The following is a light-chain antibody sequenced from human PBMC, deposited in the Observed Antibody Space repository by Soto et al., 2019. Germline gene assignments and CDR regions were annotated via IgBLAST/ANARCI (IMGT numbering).Light chain of an antibody. V-gene: IGKV3-11*01. CDR3: QQRSNWPRT. CDR2: GAS. Sequence: EIVLIQSPATLSLSPGERATLSCRASQSVSGYLAWYQQKPGQAPRLLIYGASSRATGIPDRFSGSGSGTDFTLTISSLEPEDFAVYYCQQRSNWPRTFGQGTKVDI. J-gene: IGKJ1*01. CDR1: QSVSGY.